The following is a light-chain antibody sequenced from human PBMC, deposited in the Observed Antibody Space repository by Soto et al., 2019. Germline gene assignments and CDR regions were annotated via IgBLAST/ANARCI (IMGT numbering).Light chain of an antibody. V-gene: IGKV3-15*01. Sequence: EIVMTQSPATLSVSPGERATLSCRASQNVSSHLAWYQQKPGQAPRLLFYGASTRATGIPARFSGSGSGTEFTLTISSLQSEDFAVYYCQQYNNWPPWTFGQGTKVEIK. CDR2: GAS. CDR3: QQYNNWPPWT. J-gene: IGKJ1*01. CDR1: QNVSSH.